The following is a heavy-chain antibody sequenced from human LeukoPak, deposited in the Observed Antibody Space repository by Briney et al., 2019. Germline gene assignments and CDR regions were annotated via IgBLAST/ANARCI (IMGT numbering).Heavy chain of an antibody. Sequence: GGSLRLSCTASGITFSDYYMNWIRQAPGKGLEWLSFISRGGGPIYYADSVKGRFTISRDNAKNSLYLQMNSLRVEDTAMYYCVITAGPPTDHWGQGALVTVSS. CDR1: GITFSDYY. V-gene: IGHV3-11*04. CDR2: ISRGGGPI. CDR3: VITAGPPTDH. J-gene: IGHJ4*01. D-gene: IGHD1-14*01.